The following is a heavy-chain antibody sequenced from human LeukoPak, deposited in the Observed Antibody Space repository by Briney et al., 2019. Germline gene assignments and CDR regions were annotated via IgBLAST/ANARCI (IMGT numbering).Heavy chain of an antibody. V-gene: IGHV4-59*08. CDR1: GGSISSYY. D-gene: IGHD1-20*01. CDR2: IYYSGST. Sequence: SETLSLTCTVSGGSISSYYWSWIRPPPGKGLEWIGYIYYSGSTNYNPSLKSRVTISVDTSKNQFSLKLSSVTAADTAVYYCARLYNWNDVVHYYYYGMDVWGQGTTVTVSS. CDR3: ARLYNWNDVVHYYYYGMDV. J-gene: IGHJ6*02.